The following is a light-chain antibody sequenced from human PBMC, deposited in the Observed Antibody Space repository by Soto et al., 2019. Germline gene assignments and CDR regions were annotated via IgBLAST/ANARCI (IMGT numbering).Light chain of an antibody. CDR2: AAS. J-gene: IGKJ1*01. CDR3: HQSHSAPWT. Sequence: DIQMTQSPSSLSASVGDRVTITCRASQSISSYLNWYQQKPGKAPNLLIYAASSLQSGVPSRFSGSRSGTDFTLTISSLQPEDFATYFCHQSHSAPWTFGQGTKVGI. CDR1: QSISSY. V-gene: IGKV1-39*01.